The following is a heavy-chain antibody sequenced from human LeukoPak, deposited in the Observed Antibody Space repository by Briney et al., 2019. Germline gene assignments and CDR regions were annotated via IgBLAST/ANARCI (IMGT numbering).Heavy chain of an antibody. CDR3: AKEVYSDSSGYFDY. D-gene: IGHD3-22*01. J-gene: IGHJ4*02. CDR1: GFTFSSYA. V-gene: IGHV3-23*01. Sequence: GGSLRLSCAASGFTFSSYAMSWVRQAPGKGLEWVSGISGSGTSTYYADSVKGRFTISRDNSKNALYLQMNSLRADETAVYHCAKEVYSDSSGYFDYWGQGTLVTVSS. CDR2: ISGSGTST.